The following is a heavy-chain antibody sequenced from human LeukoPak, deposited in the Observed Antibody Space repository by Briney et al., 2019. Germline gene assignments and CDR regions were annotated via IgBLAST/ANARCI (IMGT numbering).Heavy chain of an antibody. J-gene: IGHJ4*02. CDR1: GFSVSNYY. D-gene: IGHD3-22*01. Sequence: GGSLRLSCEASGFSVSNYYMVWVRQPPGKGLECVSYIPNDDSVIYYADSVRGRLSVSRDSAKNSLSLQLNSLRAEDTAVYYCAREQWFRWEYWGQGILVTVSS. CDR2: IPNDDSVI. V-gene: IGHV3-11*01. CDR3: AREQWFRWEY.